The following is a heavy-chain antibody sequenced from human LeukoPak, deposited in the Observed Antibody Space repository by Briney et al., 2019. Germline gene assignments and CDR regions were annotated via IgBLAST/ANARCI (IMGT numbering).Heavy chain of an antibody. V-gene: IGHV3-23*01. J-gene: IGHJ3*02. CDR1: GLSVSSNF. Sequence: PGGSLRLSCAATGLSVSSNFMSWVRQAPGKGLEWVSAISGSGGSTYYADSVKGRFTISRDNSKNTLYLQMNSLRAEDTAVYYCTRVGATTHDAFDIWGQGTMVTVSS. D-gene: IGHD1-26*01. CDR3: TRVGATTHDAFDI. CDR2: ISGSGGST.